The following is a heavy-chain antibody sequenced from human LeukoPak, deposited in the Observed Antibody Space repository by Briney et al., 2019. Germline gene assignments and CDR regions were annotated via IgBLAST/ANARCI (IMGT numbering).Heavy chain of an antibody. CDR3: ARANMVFGVDIEQNWFDL. J-gene: IGHJ5*02. Sequence: ASVKVSCKASGDTFNRHGINWVRQAPGQGLEWMGWISGYNGNTNHERKVQGRVTLTRDASTSTAYMELRNLRSDDTAVYFCARANMVFGVDIEQNWFDLWGQGTRVIVSS. CDR1: GDTFNRHG. CDR2: ISGYNGNT. D-gene: IGHD3-3*01. V-gene: IGHV1-18*01.